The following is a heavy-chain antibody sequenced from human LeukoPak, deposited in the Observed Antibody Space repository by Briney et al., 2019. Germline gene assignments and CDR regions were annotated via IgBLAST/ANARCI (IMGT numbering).Heavy chain of an antibody. D-gene: IGHD3-3*01. V-gene: IGHV3-20*04. J-gene: IGHJ6*03. Sequence: PGGSLRLSCAASGFTFSSHYMNWVRQAPGKGLEWVSGINWNGGSTGYADSVKGRFTISRDNAKNSLYLQMNSLRAEDTALYYCARLGNVFLGRGYYYYYCMDVWGKGTTVTVSS. CDR1: GFTFSSHY. CDR2: INWNGGST. CDR3: ARLGNVFLGRGYYYYYCMDV.